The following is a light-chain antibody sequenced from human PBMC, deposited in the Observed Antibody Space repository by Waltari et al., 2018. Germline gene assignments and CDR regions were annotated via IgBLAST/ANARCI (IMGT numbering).Light chain of an antibody. Sequence: DIVMSQSPDSLAVSLGERATINCRSSQSIMYSHNNKNFLAWYQQKPGQSPKLLIYWASTRQSGVPDRFTGSWSGTDFTLTITSVQPEDVAIYYCQQYFITPFTFGPGTKVEIK. CDR1: QSIMYSHNNKNF. CDR3: QQYFITPFT. V-gene: IGKV4-1*01. CDR2: WAS. J-gene: IGKJ3*01.